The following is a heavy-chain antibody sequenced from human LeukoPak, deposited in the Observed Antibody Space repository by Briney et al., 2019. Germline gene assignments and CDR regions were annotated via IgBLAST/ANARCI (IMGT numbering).Heavy chain of an antibody. CDR1: GGSFSGYY. J-gene: IGHJ6*02. CDR2: INHSGST. V-gene: IGHV4-34*01. D-gene: IGHD3-10*01. Sequence: KPSETLSLTCAVYGGSFSGYYWSWIRQPPGKGLEWIGEINHSGSTNYNPSFKSRVTISVDTSKNQFSLKLSSVTAADAAVYYCARGARYYGSGVYYYYYGMDVWGQGTTVTVSS. CDR3: ARGARYYGSGVYYYYYGMDV.